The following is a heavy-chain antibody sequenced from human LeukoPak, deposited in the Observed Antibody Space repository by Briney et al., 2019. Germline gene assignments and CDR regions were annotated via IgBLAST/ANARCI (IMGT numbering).Heavy chain of an antibody. CDR2: ISSSSSYI. J-gene: IGHJ4*02. D-gene: IGHD3-3*01. CDR1: GFTFSSYS. CDR3: ARDTDKIFGVVIFDY. V-gene: IGHV3-21*01. Sequence: PGGSLRLSCAASGFTFSSYSMNWVRQAPGKGLEWVSSISSSSSYIYYADSVKGRFTISRDNAKNSLYLQMNSLRAEDTAVYYCARDTDKIFGVVIFDYWGQGTLVTVSS.